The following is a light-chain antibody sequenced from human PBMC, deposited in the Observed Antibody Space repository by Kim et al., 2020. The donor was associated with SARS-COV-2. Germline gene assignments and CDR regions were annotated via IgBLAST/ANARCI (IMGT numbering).Light chain of an antibody. CDR3: NSRDSSGNHWV. V-gene: IGLV3-19*01. CDR2: GKN. J-gene: IGLJ3*02. Sequence: ALGQTVRVTSKGYSLRSYYASWYQQKPGQAPVLVIYGKNNRPSGIPDRFSGSSSGNTASLTITGAQAEDEADYYCNSRDSSGNHWVFGGGTQLTVL. CDR1: SLRSYY.